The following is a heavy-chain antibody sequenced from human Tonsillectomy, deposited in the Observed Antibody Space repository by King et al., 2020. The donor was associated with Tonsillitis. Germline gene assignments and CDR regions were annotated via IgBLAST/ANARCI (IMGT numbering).Heavy chain of an antibody. J-gene: IGHJ4*02. CDR3: ARGDSSGYGVGLPGEYFDY. Sequence: VQLVESGGGVVQPGRSLRLSCAASGFTFSSYAMHWVRQAPGKGLEWVAVISYDGSNKYYADSVKGRFTISRDNSKNTLYLQMNSLRAEDTAVYYCARGDSSGYGVGLPGEYFDYWGQGTLVTVSS. CDR1: GFTFSSYA. V-gene: IGHV3-30*04. CDR2: ISYDGSNK. D-gene: IGHD3-22*01.